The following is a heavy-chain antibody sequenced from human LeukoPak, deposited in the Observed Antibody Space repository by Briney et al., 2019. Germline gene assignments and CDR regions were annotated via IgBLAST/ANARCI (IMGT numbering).Heavy chain of an antibody. CDR1: GGSISSYY. J-gene: IGHJ5*02. CDR2: IYYTGST. D-gene: IGHD3-9*01. CDR3: ATLTGYSSESWFDP. V-gene: IGHV4-59*01. Sequence: SETLSLTCTVSGGSISSYYWSWIRQPPGKGLERMGDIYYTGSTNYNPSLKSRVTISVDTSKNQFSLKLSSVTAADTAVYYCATLTGYSSESWFDPWGQGILVTVSS.